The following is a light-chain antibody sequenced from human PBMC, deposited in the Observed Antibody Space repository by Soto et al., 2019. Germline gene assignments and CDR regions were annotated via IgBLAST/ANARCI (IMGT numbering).Light chain of an antibody. J-gene: IGLJ1*01. V-gene: IGLV2-11*01. CDR2: DVS. CDR1: SSDVGGYNY. Sequence: PRSVSGSPGQSVTISCTGTSSDVGGYNYVSWYQQHPGKAPKLMIYDVSQRPSGVPDRLSGSKSGNTASLTISGLQAEDEADYYCCSYAGSYTLYVFGTGTKVTVL. CDR3: CSYAGSYTLYV.